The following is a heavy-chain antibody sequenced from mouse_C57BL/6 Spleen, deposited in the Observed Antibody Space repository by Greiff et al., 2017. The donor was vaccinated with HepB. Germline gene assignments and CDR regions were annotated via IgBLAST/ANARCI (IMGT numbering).Heavy chain of an antibody. D-gene: IGHD4-1*01. Sequence: QVHVKQPGAELVMPGASVKLSCKASGYTFTSYWMHWVKQRPGQGLEWIGEIDPSDSYTNYNQKFKGKSTLTVDKSSSTAYMQLSSLTSEDSAVYYCARLGEGYWGQGTTLTVSS. J-gene: IGHJ2*01. CDR1: GYTFTSYW. CDR2: IDPSDSYT. CDR3: ARLGEGY. V-gene: IGHV1-69*01.